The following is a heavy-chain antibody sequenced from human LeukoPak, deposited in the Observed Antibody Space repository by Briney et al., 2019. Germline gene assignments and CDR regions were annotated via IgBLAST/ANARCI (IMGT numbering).Heavy chain of an antibody. CDR3: ARGFEYYYDSSGFPTPSTPYYFDY. V-gene: IGHV1-69*04. J-gene: IGHJ4*02. D-gene: IGHD3-22*01. Sequence: SVKVSCKASGYTFTSYGISWVRQAPGQGLEWMGRIIPILGIANYAQKFQGRVTITADKSTSTAYMELSSLRSEDTAVYYCARGFEYYYDSSGFPTPSTPYYFDYWGQGTLVTVSS. CDR1: GYTFTSYG. CDR2: IIPILGIA.